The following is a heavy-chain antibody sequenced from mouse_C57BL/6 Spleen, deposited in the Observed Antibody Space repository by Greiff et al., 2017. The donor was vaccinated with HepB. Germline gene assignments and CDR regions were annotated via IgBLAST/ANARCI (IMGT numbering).Heavy chain of an antibody. CDR2: IDPSDSET. J-gene: IGHJ4*01. V-gene: IGHV1-52*01. D-gene: IGHD1-1*01. CDR1: GYTFTSYW. Sequence: QVQLQQPGAELVRPGSSVKLSCKASGYTFTSYWMHWVKQRPIQGLEWIGNIDPSDSETHYNQKFKDKATLTVDKSSSTAYMQLSSLTSEDSAVYYCARGAYGSSLYYYAMDYWGQGTSVTVSS. CDR3: ARGAYGSSLYYYAMDY.